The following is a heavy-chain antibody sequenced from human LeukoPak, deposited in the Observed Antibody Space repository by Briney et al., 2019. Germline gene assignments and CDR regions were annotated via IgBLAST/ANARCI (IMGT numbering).Heavy chain of an antibody. J-gene: IGHJ2*01. D-gene: IGHD4-17*01. CDR2: IGSSSTTI. V-gene: IGHV3-48*04. Sequence: GGSLRFSCAASGFTFSTYSMTWVRQAPGKGLEWVSYIGSSSTTIYYAGSVKGRFTISRDNAKNSLYLQMSSLRAEDTAVYYCARDRVTTSSSWYLDLWGRGTLVTVSS. CDR3: ARDRVTTSSSWYLDL. CDR1: GFTFSTYS.